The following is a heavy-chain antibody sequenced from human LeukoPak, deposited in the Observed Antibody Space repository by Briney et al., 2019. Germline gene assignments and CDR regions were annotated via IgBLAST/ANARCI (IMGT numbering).Heavy chain of an antibody. V-gene: IGHV4-59*11. CDR3: ARGRIGGPKAPFDY. CDR1: GGSLSNHY. D-gene: IGHD3-16*01. CDR2: IYDGGST. J-gene: IGHJ4*02. Sequence: PSETLSLTCTVSGGSLSNHYWSWIRQPPGKGLEWIGHIYDGGSTTYNPPLKSRVTMSVDTSKNQFSLNLSSVAAADTAVYYCARGRIGGPKAPFDYWGQGTLVTVSS.